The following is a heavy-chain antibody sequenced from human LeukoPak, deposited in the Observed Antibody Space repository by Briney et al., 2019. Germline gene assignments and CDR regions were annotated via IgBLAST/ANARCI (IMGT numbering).Heavy chain of an antibody. V-gene: IGHV3-21*01. J-gene: IGHJ4*02. CDR3: ARAAAGNNSESDY. D-gene: IGHD6-13*01. Sequence: SGGSLRLSCAASGFTFSSYSMNWVRQAPGKGLEWVSSISSSSSYIYYADSVKGRFTISRDNAKNSLYLQMNSLRAEDTAVYYCARAAAGNNSESDYWGQGTLVTVSS. CDR2: ISSSSSYI. CDR1: GFTFSSYS.